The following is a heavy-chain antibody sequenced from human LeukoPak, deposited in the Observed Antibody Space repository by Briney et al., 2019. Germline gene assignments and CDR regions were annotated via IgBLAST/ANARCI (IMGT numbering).Heavy chain of an antibody. Sequence: SETLSLTCTVSGGSISSSNWWSWIRQPPGKGLEWIGYIYYSGSTNYNPSLKSRVTISVDTSKNQFSLKLSSVTAADTAVYYCARRGPLGTVVTPRWYFDLWGRGTLVTVSS. CDR1: GGSISSSNW. CDR2: IYYSGST. D-gene: IGHD4-23*01. CDR3: ARRGPLGTVVTPRWYFDL. J-gene: IGHJ2*01. V-gene: IGHV4-59*08.